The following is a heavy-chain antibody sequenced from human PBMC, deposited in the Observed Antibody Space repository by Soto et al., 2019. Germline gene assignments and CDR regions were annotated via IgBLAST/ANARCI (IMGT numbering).Heavy chain of an antibody. CDR1: GGSISSGGYS. Sequence: QLQLQESGSGLVKPSQTLSLTCAVSGGSISSGGYSWSWIRQPPGKGLEWIGYIYHSGSTYYNPSLKSRVNISVDRSKNQFALKLSSVTAADTAVYYCAREKEDGMDVWGQGTTVTVSS. J-gene: IGHJ6*02. CDR2: IYHSGST. CDR3: AREKEDGMDV. V-gene: IGHV4-30-2*01.